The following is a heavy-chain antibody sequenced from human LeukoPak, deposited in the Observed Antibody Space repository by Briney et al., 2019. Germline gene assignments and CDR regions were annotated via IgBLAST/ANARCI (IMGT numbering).Heavy chain of an antibody. CDR1: GGSISSSSYY. V-gene: IGHV4-39*07. D-gene: IGHD1-26*01. CDR2: IYYSGST. CDR3: ARDNSGSYYSAFDI. J-gene: IGHJ3*02. Sequence: SETLSLTCTLSGGSISSSSYYWGWIRQPRGKGLEWLGSIYYSGSTYYNPALKSRVTISVDTSKNQFSLKLSSVTAADTAVYYCARDNSGSYYSAFDIWGQGTMVTVSS.